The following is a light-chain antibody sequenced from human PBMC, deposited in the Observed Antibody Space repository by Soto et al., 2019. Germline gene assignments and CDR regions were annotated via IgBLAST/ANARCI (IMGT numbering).Light chain of an antibody. CDR1: SSNIGSNY. Sequence: QSVLTQAPSASETPGQRVTISCSGSSSNIGSNYVCWYQKLPGTAPKLLIFRNNERPSRVPDRFSGSKSGTSASLAISGLRSDDEGEYYCATWDDSLKGPIFGGGTKLTVL. J-gene: IGLJ2*01. CDR2: RNN. CDR3: ATWDDSLKGPI. V-gene: IGLV1-47*01.